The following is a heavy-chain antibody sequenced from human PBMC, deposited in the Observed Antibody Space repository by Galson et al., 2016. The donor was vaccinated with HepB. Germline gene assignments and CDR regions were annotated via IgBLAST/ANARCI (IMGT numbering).Heavy chain of an antibody. CDR3: ARDLGTLNYYYLGMDV. CDR1: GFMFSDYE. J-gene: IGHJ6*02. CDR2: IDSSGTTL. V-gene: IGHV3-48*03. Sequence: SLRLSCADSGFMFSDYEMNWVRQAPGKGLEWVSYIDSSGTTLYYADSVKGRFTISRDNAKNSLYLQMNSLRAEDTALYYCARDLGTLNYYYLGMDVWGQGTTVTVSS.